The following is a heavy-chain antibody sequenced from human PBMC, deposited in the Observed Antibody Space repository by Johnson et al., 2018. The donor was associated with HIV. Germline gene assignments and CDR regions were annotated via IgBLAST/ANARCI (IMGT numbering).Heavy chain of an antibody. D-gene: IGHD3-16*01. CDR2: IYTGDST. CDR1: GFTVSASS. Sequence: VQLVESGGGLIQPGGSLRLSCAASGFTVSASSMIWVRQAPGEGLKWVSLIYTGDSTSYADSVQGRFTISTDTSKNTLYLQMNALRAEDTAVYYCAISIPRPGWGDAFDIWGQGTMVTVSS. CDR3: AISIPRPGWGDAFDI. J-gene: IGHJ3*02. V-gene: IGHV3-53*01.